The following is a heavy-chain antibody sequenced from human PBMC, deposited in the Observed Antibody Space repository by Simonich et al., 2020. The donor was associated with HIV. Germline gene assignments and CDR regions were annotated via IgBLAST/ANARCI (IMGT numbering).Heavy chain of an antibody. D-gene: IGHD5-12*01. V-gene: IGHV1-18*01. J-gene: IGHJ4*02. CDR2: ITDYNGNT. Sequence: QVQLVQSGVEVKKPGASVKVSCKASGYTFTSYGITWVRQAPGQGLEWMGGITDYNGNTNYAQKFQGRVTMTADTATTTAYMELRSLRSDDTAVYYCARGLDYYFDYWGQGTLVTVSS. CDR1: GYTFTSYG. CDR3: ARGLDYYFDY.